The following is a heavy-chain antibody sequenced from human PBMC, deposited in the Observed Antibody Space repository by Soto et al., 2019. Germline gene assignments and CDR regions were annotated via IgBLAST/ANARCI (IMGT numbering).Heavy chain of an antibody. CDR2: INHSGST. V-gene: IGHV4-34*01. CDR1: CGSFSGYY. CDR3: ARGYILYSSSWYGWFDP. Sequence: KASETLSLTCAVYCGSFSGYYWSWIRQPPGKGLEWIGEINHSGSTNYNPSLKSRVTISVDTSKNQFSLKLSSVTAADTAVYYCARGYILYSSSWYGWFDPWGQGTLVTVSS. D-gene: IGHD6-13*01. J-gene: IGHJ5*02.